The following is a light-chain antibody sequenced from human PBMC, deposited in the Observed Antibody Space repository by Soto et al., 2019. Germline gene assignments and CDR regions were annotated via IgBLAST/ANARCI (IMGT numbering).Light chain of an antibody. CDR3: QQYNSYSRT. CDR2: DAS. J-gene: IGKJ1*01. CDR1: QSISSW. Sequence: DIQMTQSPSTLSASVGDRVTITCRASQSISSWLAWYQQKPGKAPKLLIYDASSLESGVPSRFSGSGSGTEFTLTNSSLQPDDFATYYCQQYNSYSRTFGKGTKVEIK. V-gene: IGKV1-5*01.